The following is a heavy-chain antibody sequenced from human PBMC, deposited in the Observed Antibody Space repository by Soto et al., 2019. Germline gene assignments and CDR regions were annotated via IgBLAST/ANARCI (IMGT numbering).Heavy chain of an antibody. D-gene: IGHD5-18*01. J-gene: IGHJ2*01. CDR3: ARDRLRNGYLTWNFDL. V-gene: IGHV3-53*01. CDR1: GFTVSSNY. Sequence: EVQLVESGGGLIQPGGSLRLSCAASGFTVSSNYMNWVRQTPEKGLEWVSVLYNTGTTYYADSVNGRFTISRDDSSXXLHLQMNSLRAEDTAVYYCARDRLRNGYLTWNFDLWGRGTLVTVSS. CDR2: LYNTGTT.